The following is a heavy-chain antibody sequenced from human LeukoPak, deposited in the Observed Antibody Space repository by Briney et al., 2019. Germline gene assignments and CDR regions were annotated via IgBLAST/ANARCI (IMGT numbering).Heavy chain of an antibody. D-gene: IGHD3-10*01. CDR2: ISGSGGST. V-gene: IGHV3-23*01. Sequence: PGGSLRLSCAASGLTSSSYAVSWVRPAPGKGLEWVSAISGSGGSTYYADSVKGRFTISRDNSKNTLYLQMNSLRAEDTAVDYCASGSYYSAFDYWGQGTLVTVSS. CDR3: ASGSYYSAFDY. J-gene: IGHJ4*02. CDR1: GLTSSSYA.